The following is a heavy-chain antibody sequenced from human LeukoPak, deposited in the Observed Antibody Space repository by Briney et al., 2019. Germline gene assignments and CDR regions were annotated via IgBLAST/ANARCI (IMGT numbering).Heavy chain of an antibody. J-gene: IGHJ4*02. Sequence: ASVKVSCKASGYSFTYDYMHWVRQAPGQGLEWMGWINPDSGGTNYAQNFQGRVTMTRDTSISTAYMELSGLRSDDTVVYYCARGRCTNGICGYYFDYWGQGTLVTVSS. V-gene: IGHV1-2*02. CDR1: GYSFTYDY. D-gene: IGHD2-8*01. CDR2: INPDSGGT. CDR3: ARGRCTNGICGYYFDY.